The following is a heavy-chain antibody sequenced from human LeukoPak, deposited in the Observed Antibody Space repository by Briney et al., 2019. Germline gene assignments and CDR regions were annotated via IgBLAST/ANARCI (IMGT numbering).Heavy chain of an antibody. Sequence: GGSLRLSCAASGFTFSSYSMNWVRQAPGKGLEWVSYISSSSSTIYYADSVKGRFTISRDNAKNSLYLQMNSLRAEDTAVYYCARGRDGYNYYAYNWFDPWGQGTLVTVSS. CDR1: GFTFSSYS. CDR3: ARGRDGYNYYAYNWFDP. J-gene: IGHJ5*02. V-gene: IGHV3-48*04. CDR2: ISSSSSTI. D-gene: IGHD5-24*01.